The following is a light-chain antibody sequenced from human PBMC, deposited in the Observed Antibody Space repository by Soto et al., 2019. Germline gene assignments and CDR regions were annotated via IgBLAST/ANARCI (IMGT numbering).Light chain of an antibody. J-gene: IGLJ2*01. CDR3: SSYTSSSTQVV. V-gene: IGLV2-14*01. Sequence: QSALSQPASVSGSPGQSITISCTGTSSDVGGYNYVSWYQQHPGKAPKLMIYEVSNRPSGVSNRFSGSKSGNTASLTISGLQAEDEADYYSSSYTSSSTQVVVGGGTKLTVL. CDR1: SSDVGGYNY. CDR2: EVS.